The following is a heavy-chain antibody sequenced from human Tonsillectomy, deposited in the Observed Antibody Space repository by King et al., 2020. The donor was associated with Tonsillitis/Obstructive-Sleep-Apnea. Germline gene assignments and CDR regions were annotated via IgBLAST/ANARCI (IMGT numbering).Heavy chain of an antibody. D-gene: IGHD5-18*01. V-gene: IGHV4-39*01. CDR2: IYYSWST. CDR1: GGSISSSSYY. CDR3: ASGVLRGYSYGYGY. J-gene: IGHJ4*02. Sequence: QLQESGPGLVKPSETLSLTCTVSGGSISSSSYYWGWIRQPPGKGLEWIGGIYYSWSTYYNPSPKSRVTISVDTSKNQFSLKLSSVTAADTAVYYCASGVLRGYSYGYGYWGQGTLVTVSS.